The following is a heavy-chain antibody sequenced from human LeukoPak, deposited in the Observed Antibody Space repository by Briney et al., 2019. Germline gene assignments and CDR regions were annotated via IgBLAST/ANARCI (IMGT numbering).Heavy chain of an antibody. CDR3: TTDLDYYDSSGYHSQSGFDY. CDR2: TKSKTDGGTT. Sequence: GGSLRLSCAASGFTFSNAWMTWVSQAPGKGLEWVGRTKSKTDGGTTDYAAHVKGRFTISRDDSKNTLYLQMNSLKTEDTAVYYCTTDLDYYDSSGYHSQSGFDYWGQRTLVTVSS. D-gene: IGHD3-22*01. J-gene: IGHJ4*02. V-gene: IGHV3-15*01. CDR1: GFTFSNAW.